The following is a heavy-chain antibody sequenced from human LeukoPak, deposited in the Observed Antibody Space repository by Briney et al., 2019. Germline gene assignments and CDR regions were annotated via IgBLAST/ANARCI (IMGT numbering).Heavy chain of an antibody. D-gene: IGHD4-17*01. Sequence: SETLSLTCAVYGGSFSGYYWSWIRQPPGKGLEWIGEINHSGSTNYNPSLKSRVTISVDTSKNQFSLKLSSVTAADTAVYYCARVTTVTRGVYYYYLDVWGKGTTVTVSS. CDR1: GGSFSGYY. CDR3: ARVTTVTRGVYYYYLDV. V-gene: IGHV4-34*01. J-gene: IGHJ6*03. CDR2: INHSGST.